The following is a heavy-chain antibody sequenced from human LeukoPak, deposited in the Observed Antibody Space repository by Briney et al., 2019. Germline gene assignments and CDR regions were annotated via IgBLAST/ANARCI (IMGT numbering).Heavy chain of an antibody. CDR1: GYTFTGYY. Sequence: ASVKVSCKASGYTFTGYYIHWVRQAPGQGLEWMGWINPNSGGTNYAQKFQGRVTMTRDTSISTAYMELSRLRSDDTAVYYCARGDIRLGYSYMDVWGKGTTVTVSS. CDR3: ARGDIRLGYSYMDV. D-gene: IGHD2-15*01. V-gene: IGHV1-2*02. CDR2: INPNSGGT. J-gene: IGHJ6*03.